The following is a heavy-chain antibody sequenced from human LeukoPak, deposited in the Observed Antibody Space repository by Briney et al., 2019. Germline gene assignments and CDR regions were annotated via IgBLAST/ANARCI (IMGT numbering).Heavy chain of an antibody. V-gene: IGHV5-51*07. CDR1: GYSFTSYW. D-gene: IGHD2-2*01. CDR2: IYPGDSDT. CDR3: ARDIVVVPAAMGRGYYYGMDV. Sequence: GESLKISCKGSGYSFTSYWIGWVHQMPGKGLEWMGIIYPGDSDTRYSPSFQGQVTISADKSISTAYLQWSSLKASDTAMYYCARDIVVVPAAMGRGYYYGMDVWGEGTTVTVSS. J-gene: IGHJ6*04.